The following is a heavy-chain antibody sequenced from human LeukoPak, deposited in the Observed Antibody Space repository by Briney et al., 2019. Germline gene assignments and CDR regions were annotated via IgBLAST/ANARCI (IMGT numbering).Heavy chain of an antibody. J-gene: IGHJ4*02. Sequence: ASVKVSCKASGYTFTGYYMHWVRQAPGQGLEWMGRINPNSGGTNYAQKFQGRVTMTRDTSISTAYMELSRLRSDDTAVYYCARSPRYCSSTSCLDYWGQGTLVTVSS. CDR2: INPNSGGT. D-gene: IGHD2-2*01. V-gene: IGHV1-2*06. CDR3: ARSPRYCSSTSCLDY. CDR1: GYTFTGYY.